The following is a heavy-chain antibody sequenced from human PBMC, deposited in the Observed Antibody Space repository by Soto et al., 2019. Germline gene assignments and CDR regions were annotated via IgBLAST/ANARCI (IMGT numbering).Heavy chain of an antibody. CDR3: ERVGGSYYQLDY. CDR2: IIPIFGTA. J-gene: IGHJ4*02. D-gene: IGHD1-26*01. Sequence: QVQLVQSGAEVKKPGSSVKVSCKASGGTFSSYAISWVRQAPGQGLEWMGGIIPIFGTANYAQKFQGRVTITADKSTSTDYMEMRSVRSEDTAVYYCERVGGSYYQLDYWGQGTLVTVSS. CDR1: GGTFSSYA. V-gene: IGHV1-69*06.